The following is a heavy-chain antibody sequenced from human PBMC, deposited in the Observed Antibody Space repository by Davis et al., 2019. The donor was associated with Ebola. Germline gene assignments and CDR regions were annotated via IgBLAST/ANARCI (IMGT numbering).Heavy chain of an antibody. CDR2: INPSGGST. Sequence: AASVKVSCKASGYTFISYYMHWVRQAPGQGLEWMGIINPSGGSTSYAQKFQGRVTMTRDTSTSTVYMEVSSLRSEDTAVYYCARAAKVGYCTNAVCPRGPYYYYGMDVWGQGTTVTVSS. D-gene: IGHD2-8*01. CDR1: GYTFISYY. V-gene: IGHV1-46*01. J-gene: IGHJ6*02. CDR3: ARAAKVGYCTNAVCPRGPYYYYGMDV.